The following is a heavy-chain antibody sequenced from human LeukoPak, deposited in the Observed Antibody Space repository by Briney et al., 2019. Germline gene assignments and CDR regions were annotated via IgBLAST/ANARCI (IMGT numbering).Heavy chain of an antibody. CDR3: ARLFWSGYHYFDY. CDR2: IYDSGNS. D-gene: IGHD3-3*01. Sequence: SETLSLTCSVSGASVSSGNYYWSWIRHHPGKGLEWIGCIYDSGNSYYNPSLESRVTISVDAAKNQISLKLTSVTAADTAVYYCARLFWSGYHYFDYWGQGTLVTVSS. CDR1: GASVSSGNYY. J-gene: IGHJ4*02. V-gene: IGHV4-31*03.